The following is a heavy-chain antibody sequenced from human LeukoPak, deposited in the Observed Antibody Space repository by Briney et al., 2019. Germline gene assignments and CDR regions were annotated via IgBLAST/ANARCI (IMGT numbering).Heavy chain of an antibody. J-gene: IGHJ4*02. V-gene: IGHV3-11*04. D-gene: IGHD5-18*01. CDR3: AREYTATSYDYFDY. CDR2: ISSSSSTI. Sequence: GGSLRLSCAASGITFSDHYMSWIRQAPGKGLEWVSYISSSSSTIYYADSVKGRFTISRDNAKNSLYLQMNSLRAEDTAVYYCAREYTATSYDYFDYWGQGTLVTVSS. CDR1: GITFSDHY.